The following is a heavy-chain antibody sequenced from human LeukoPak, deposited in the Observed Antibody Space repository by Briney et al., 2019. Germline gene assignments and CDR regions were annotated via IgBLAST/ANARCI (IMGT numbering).Heavy chain of an antibody. V-gene: IGHV5-51*01. CDR1: GYSFTNYW. Sequence: GESLKISCKGSGYSFTNYWIGWVRQMTGKGLEWMGIMNPGDSDTRYSPSFQGQVTISADKSISTACLQWSSLKASDSAMYYCVRQRGSSGWQWGQGTLVTVSS. D-gene: IGHD6-19*01. CDR3: VRQRGSSGWQ. CDR2: MNPGDSDT. J-gene: IGHJ4*02.